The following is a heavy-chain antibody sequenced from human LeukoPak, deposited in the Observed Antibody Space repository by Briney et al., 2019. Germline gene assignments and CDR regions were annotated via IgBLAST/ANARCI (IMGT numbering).Heavy chain of an antibody. CDR3: AKDGSSLPRRAYYFDY. V-gene: IGHV3-23*01. CDR2: ISGSGGST. CDR1: GFTFSSYA. Sequence: GGSLRLSCAASGFTFSSYAMSWVRQAPGKGLEWVSAISGSGGSTYYADSVKGRFTISRDNSKNTLYPQMNSLRAEDTAVYYCAKDGSSLPRRAYYFDYWGQGTLVTVSS. D-gene: IGHD2-2*01. J-gene: IGHJ4*02.